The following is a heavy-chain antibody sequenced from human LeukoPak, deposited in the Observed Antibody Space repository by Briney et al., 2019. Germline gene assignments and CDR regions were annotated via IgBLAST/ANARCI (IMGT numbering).Heavy chain of an antibody. CDR3: ARDLVQYYFDY. V-gene: IGHV3-21*01. J-gene: IGHJ4*02. Sequence: AGGSLRLSCAASGFTFSSYSMNWVRQAPGKGLEWVSSISSSNSYIYYADSVKGRFTISRDNAKNSLYLQMNSLRAEDTAVYYCARDLVQYYFDYWGQGTLVTVSS. D-gene: IGHD2-8*02. CDR1: GFTFSSYS. CDR2: ISSSNSYI.